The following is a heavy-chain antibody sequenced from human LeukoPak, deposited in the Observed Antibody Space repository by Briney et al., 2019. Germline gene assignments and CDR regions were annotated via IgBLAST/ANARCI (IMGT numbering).Heavy chain of an antibody. D-gene: IGHD6-19*01. Sequence: PAGSVRLSCAASGFTFSSYEMNWVRQAPGKGLEWVSYISSSGSTIYYADSVKGRFTISRDNAKNSLYLQMNSLRAEDTAVYYCARVRIAVAGSSFGYWGQGTLVSVCS. CDR1: GFTFSSYE. CDR2: ISSSGSTI. CDR3: ARVRIAVAGSSFGY. J-gene: IGHJ4*02. V-gene: IGHV3-48*03.